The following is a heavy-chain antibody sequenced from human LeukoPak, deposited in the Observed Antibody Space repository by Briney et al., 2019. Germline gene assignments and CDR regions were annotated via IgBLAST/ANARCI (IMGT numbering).Heavy chain of an antibody. CDR1: GFTFSSYA. V-gene: IGHV3-30*04. Sequence: PGRSLRLSCAASGFTFSSYAMHWVRQAPGKGLEWVAVISYDGSNKYYADSVKGRFTISRDNSKNTLYLQMNSLRAEDTAVYYCARDFREFDYWGQGTLVTVSS. CDR3: ARDFREFDY. D-gene: IGHD3-10*01. J-gene: IGHJ4*02. CDR2: ISYDGSNK.